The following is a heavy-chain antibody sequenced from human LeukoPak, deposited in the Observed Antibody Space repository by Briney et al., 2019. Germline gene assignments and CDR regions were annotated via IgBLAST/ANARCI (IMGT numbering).Heavy chain of an antibody. J-gene: IGHJ4*02. CDR3: ARNHGGNSGVDY. CDR1: GYTFTGYY. D-gene: IGHD4-23*01. V-gene: IGHV1-69*02. Sequence: SVKVSCKASGYTFTGYYMHWVRQAPGQGLEWMGRIIPILGIANYAQKFQGRVTITADKSTSTAYMELSSLRSEDTAVYYCARNHGGNSGVDYWGQGTLVTVSS. CDR2: IIPILGIA.